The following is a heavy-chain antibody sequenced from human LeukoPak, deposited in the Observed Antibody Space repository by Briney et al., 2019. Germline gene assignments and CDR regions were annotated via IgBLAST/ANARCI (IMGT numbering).Heavy chain of an antibody. Sequence: QPGGSLRLSCAASGFTFSNYAMSWVRQAPGKGLEWVSGISGSGGSTYYADSVKGRFTISRDNSKNTLYLQMNSLRAEDTAVYYCANSGAGRFDYWGQGTLVTVSS. CDR3: ANSGAGRFDY. CDR2: ISGSGGST. J-gene: IGHJ4*02. D-gene: IGHD3-10*01. V-gene: IGHV3-23*01. CDR1: GFTFSNYA.